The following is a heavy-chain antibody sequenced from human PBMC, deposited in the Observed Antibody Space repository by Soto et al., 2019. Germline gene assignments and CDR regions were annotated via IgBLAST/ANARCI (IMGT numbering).Heavy chain of an antibody. CDR1: GGSISTSSYY. J-gene: IGHJ4*02. CDR3: ARDYDSSGDY. V-gene: IGHV4-39*01. D-gene: IGHD3-22*01. Sequence: QLQLQESGPGLVKPSETLSLTCTVSGGSISTSSYYWGWIRQPPGKGLEWIGSIYYSGSTYYNPSLKSRVPISVDTSKNQFSLKLSSVPAADTAVYYCARDYDSSGDYWGQGTLVTVSS. CDR2: IYYSGST.